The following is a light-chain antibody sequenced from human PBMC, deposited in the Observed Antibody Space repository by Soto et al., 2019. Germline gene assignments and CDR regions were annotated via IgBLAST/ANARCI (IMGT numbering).Light chain of an antibody. CDR1: QSISSH. Sequence: DIRMTQSPSSLSASVGDTVTITCRASQSISSHLNWYQQKPGKAPNLLMYTASNLQSGVPSRFSGSGSGTDVTLTISSLQPEDFATYSCQQSYSNPISFGQGTRLEIK. CDR2: TAS. J-gene: IGKJ5*01. V-gene: IGKV1-39*01. CDR3: QQSYSNPIS.